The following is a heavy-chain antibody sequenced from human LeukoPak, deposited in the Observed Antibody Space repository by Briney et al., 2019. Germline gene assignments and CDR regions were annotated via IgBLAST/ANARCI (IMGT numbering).Heavy chain of an antibody. J-gene: IGHJ4*02. CDR1: VYSFTSYQ. D-gene: IGHD1-26*01. CDR2: IYPWDSDT. CDR3: ARPPASGSYYYY. Sequence: GESLKISCKGSVYSFTSYQIGWARHLPGEGLEGMGNIYPWDSDTRYSPSFQGQHTLSADNHNSTAYPQETSQRAPDTAMYIGARPPASGSYYYYWGQGTLVTVSS. V-gene: IGHV5-51*01.